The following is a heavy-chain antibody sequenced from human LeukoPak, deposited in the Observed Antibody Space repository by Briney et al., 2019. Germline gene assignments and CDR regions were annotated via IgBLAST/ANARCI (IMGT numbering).Heavy chain of an antibody. D-gene: IGHD3-22*01. CDR2: IYYNGRT. V-gene: IGHV4-59*01. CDR3: ARGGHYYDSSGYDFNWFDP. Sequence: MSSETLSLTCTVSGDSISSNYWSWIRQPPGKGQEWIGYIYYNGRTNYNPSLKSRLTISIDTSKNQFSLKLSSMTAADTALYYCARGGHYYDSSGYDFNWFDPWGQGTLVTVSS. CDR1: GDSISSNY. J-gene: IGHJ5*02.